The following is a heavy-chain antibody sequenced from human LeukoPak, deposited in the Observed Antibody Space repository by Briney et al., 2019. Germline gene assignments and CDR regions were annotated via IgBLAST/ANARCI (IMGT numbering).Heavy chain of an antibody. D-gene: IGHD3-22*01. CDR3: ARDRYDSSGYYPYYYYYGMDV. Sequence: SETPSLTCTVSGGSISSYYWSWIRQPPGKGLEWIGYIYYSGSTNYNPSLKSRVTISVDTSKNQFSLKLSSVTAADTAVYYCARDRYDSSGYYPYYYYYGMDVWGQGTTVTVSS. V-gene: IGHV4-59*01. CDR1: GGSISSYY. J-gene: IGHJ6*02. CDR2: IYYSGST.